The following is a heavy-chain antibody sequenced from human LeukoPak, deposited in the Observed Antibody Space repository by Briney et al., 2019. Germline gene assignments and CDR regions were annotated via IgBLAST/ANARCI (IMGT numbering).Heavy chain of an antibody. CDR2: IIPIFGTA. V-gene: IGHV1-69*13. CDR3: ARSGRIIVVVTEGWFDP. D-gene: IGHD2-21*02. CDR1: GYTFTRYG. Sequence: SVKVSCKASGYTFTRYGISWVRQAPGQGLEWMGGIIPIFGTANYAQKFQGRVTITADESTSTAYMELSSLRSEDTAVYYCARSGRIIVVVTEGWFDPWGQGTLVTVSS. J-gene: IGHJ5*02.